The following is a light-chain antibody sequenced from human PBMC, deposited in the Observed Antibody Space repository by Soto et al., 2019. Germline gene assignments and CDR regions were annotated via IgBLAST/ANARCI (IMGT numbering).Light chain of an antibody. J-gene: IGLJ1*01. CDR1: GSNIGSNT. CDR2: SXX. Sequence: QSVLTQPPSASGTPGQRVSIACSGSGSNIGSNTVNWWHQLPVTAPXRLIYSXXXXPXVVXXXFSGSKSGTSASLAISWLQSEEADYYCAAWDDSLNGYVFGTGTKVTVL. V-gene: IGLV1-44*01. CDR3: AAWDDSLNGYV.